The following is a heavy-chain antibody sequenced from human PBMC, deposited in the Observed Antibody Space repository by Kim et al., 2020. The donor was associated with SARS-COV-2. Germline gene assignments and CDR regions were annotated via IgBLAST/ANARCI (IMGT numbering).Heavy chain of an antibody. CDR1: GFPFSGTA. Sequence: GGSLRLSCAASGFPFSGTAMHWVRQASGKGLEWVGRIRGKAHSYATEYAASVKGRFTIYRDESKNMAYLQMNNLKSEDTAVYYCTRRVSGWYEEYNWFDPGGQGTLVSVSS. CDR2: IRGKAHSYAT. D-gene: IGHD6-19*01. J-gene: IGHJ5*02. V-gene: IGHV3-73*01. CDR3: TRRVSGWYEEYNWFDP.